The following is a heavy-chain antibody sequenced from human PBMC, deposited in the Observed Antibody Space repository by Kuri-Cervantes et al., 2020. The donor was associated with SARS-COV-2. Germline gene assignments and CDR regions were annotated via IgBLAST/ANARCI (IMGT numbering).Heavy chain of an antibody. J-gene: IGHJ6*02. CDR1: GGSISSYY. D-gene: IGHD2-21*01. V-gene: IGHV4-59*01. CDR2: IYYSGST. CDR3: ARARIVSSGRYHYYGMDV. Sequence: SETLSLTCTVSGGSISSYYWSWIRQPPGKGLEWIGYIYYSGSTNYNPSLKSRVTISVDTSKNQFSLKLSSVTAADTAVYYCARARIVSSGRYHYYGMDVWGQGTTVTVSS.